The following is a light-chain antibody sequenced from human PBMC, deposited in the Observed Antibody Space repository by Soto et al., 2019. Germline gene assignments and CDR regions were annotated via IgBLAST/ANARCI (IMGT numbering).Light chain of an antibody. J-gene: IGLJ1*01. CDR3: QSFDSTLSGSYV. Sequence: QSVLTQPPSVSGAPGQRVTISCTGSSSNIGADYAVHWYQQLPGTAPKLLIYDNTNRPSGVPDRFSGSKSGTSASLAITGLQGEDEADYYCQSFDSTLSGSYVFGTGTKLTVL. CDR1: SSNIGADYA. V-gene: IGLV1-40*01. CDR2: DNT.